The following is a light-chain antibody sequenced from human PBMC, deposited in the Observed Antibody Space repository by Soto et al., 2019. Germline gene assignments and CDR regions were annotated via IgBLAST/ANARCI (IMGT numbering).Light chain of an antibody. CDR1: QSVSSSH. Sequence: EIVWTQSPGTLSFSPGERATLSCRASQSVSSSHLAWYQQKPGQAPRLLISGASSRATGIPDRFTGSGSGTDFTLTISRLEPEDFAVYYCQQYGSSPRTFGQGTKVDIK. J-gene: IGKJ1*01. CDR2: GAS. V-gene: IGKV3-20*01. CDR3: QQYGSSPRT.